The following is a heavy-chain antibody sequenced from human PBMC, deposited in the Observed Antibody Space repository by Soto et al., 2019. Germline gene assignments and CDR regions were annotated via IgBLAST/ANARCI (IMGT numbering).Heavy chain of an antibody. CDR1: GGYISSYY. V-gene: IGHV4-59*08. CDR3: ANTLRGDYYFFQH. J-gene: IGHJ1*01. CDR2: IYYSGST. D-gene: IGHD2-21*02. Sequence: SETLALTCTVSGGYISSYYWSWIRQPPGKGLEWIGYIYYSGSTNYNPSLKSRVTLSADTSKNQFSLKVNSVTATDTAVYYCANTLRGDYYFFQHWGQGTLVTVSS.